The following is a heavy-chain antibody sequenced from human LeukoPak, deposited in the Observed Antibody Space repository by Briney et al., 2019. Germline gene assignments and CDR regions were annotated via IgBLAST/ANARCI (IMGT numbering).Heavy chain of an antibody. J-gene: IGHJ4*02. Sequence: SETLSLTCTVSGGSISSGTYYWSWIRQPPGKGLEWIGYIYYSGSTNYNPSLKSRVTISVDTSKNQFSLKLSSVTAADTAVYYCAGASYDSSGVHWGQGTLVTVSS. CDR2: IYYSGST. CDR3: AGASYDSSGVH. CDR1: GGSISSGTYY. V-gene: IGHV4-61*01. D-gene: IGHD3-22*01.